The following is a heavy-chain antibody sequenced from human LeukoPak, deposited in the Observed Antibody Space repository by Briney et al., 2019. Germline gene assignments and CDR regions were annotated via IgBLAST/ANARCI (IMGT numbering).Heavy chain of an antibody. D-gene: IGHD3-22*01. Sequence: GGSLRLSCAASGFTFSSYAMSWVRQAPGKGLEWVSSISSSSSYIYYADSVKGRFTISRDNAKNSLYLQMNSLRAEDMALYYCAKEHYYYDSTGPLDYWGQGTLVTVSS. CDR2: ISSSSSYI. J-gene: IGHJ4*02. CDR1: GFTFSSYA. CDR3: AKEHYYYDSTGPLDY. V-gene: IGHV3-21*04.